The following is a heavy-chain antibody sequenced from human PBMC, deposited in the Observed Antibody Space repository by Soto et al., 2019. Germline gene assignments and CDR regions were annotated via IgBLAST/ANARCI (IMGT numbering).Heavy chain of an antibody. CDR2: ISGSGVTA. J-gene: IGHJ4*02. D-gene: IGHD7-27*01. CDR3: AKGWGQNCNFDY. CDR1: GFTFSRSA. V-gene: IGHV3-23*01. Sequence: EVQLLESGGGSVQPGGSLRLSCAASGFTFSRSAMHWVRRPPGKGLEWVSSISGSGVTAYYADSVKGRFSISRDSLVNTRYMKMNSPRAQDKTVYYCAKGWGQNCNFDYWGQGTLITVTP.